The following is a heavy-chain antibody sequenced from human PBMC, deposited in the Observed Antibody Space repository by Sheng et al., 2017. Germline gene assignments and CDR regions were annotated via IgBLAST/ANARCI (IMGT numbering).Heavy chain of an antibody. CDR1: GGSISSSSYY. CDR3: ASVTSGSYEFDY. V-gene: IGHV4-39*07. CDR2: IYYSGST. J-gene: IGHJ4*02. D-gene: IGHD1-26*01. Sequence: QLQLQESGPGLVKPSETLSLTCTVSGGSISSSSYYWGWIRQPPGKGLEWIGSIYYSGSTYYNPSLKSRVTISVDTSKNQFSLKLSSVTAADTAVYYCASVTSGSYEFDYWGQGTLFTVSS.